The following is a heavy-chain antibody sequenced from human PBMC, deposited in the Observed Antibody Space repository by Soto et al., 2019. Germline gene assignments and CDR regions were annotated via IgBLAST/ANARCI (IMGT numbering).Heavy chain of an antibody. CDR2: IYYTGST. J-gene: IGHJ4*02. CDR1: GGSVNSGGYY. CDR3: ATTWQNKWELPGSFDS. Sequence: SETLSLTCTVSGGSVNSGGYYWSWIRQPPGKGLEWIGFIYYTGSTNYSPSLKSRVTMSLGTSKNQFSLRLTSVTAADTAIYYCATTWQNKWELPGSFDSWGQGTLVTVSS. V-gene: IGHV4-61*08. D-gene: IGHD1-26*01.